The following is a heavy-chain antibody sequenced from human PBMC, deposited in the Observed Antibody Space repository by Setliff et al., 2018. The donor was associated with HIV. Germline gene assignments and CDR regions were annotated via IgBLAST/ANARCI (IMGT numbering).Heavy chain of an antibody. J-gene: IGHJ4*02. CDR3: ARLPRVTMGNYLYYFDY. V-gene: IGHV4-61*09. CDR1: GGSISSGSYY. Sequence: SETLSLTCTVSGGSISSGSYYWSWIRQPAGKGLEWIGHIYTSGSTNYNPSLKSRVTISVDTSKNQFSLKLSSVTAADTAVYYCARLPRVTMGNYLYYFDYWGQGTLVTVSS. CDR2: IYTSGST. D-gene: IGHD4-4*01.